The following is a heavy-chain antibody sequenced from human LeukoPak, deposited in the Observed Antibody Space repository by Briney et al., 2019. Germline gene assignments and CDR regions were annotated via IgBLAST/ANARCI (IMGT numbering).Heavy chain of an antibody. CDR3: ARAYSGFEAFDY. V-gene: IGHV1-46*01. Sequence: GASVKVSCKASGYTFTNYYMHWVRQAPGQGLEWMGLINPTGTGTNYAQKFRGRVTMTRDTSTTTVYMELSSLTSEDTAVYYCARAYSGFEAFDYWGQGTLVTVSS. CDR2: INPTGTGT. D-gene: IGHD5-12*01. J-gene: IGHJ4*02. CDR1: GYTFTNYY.